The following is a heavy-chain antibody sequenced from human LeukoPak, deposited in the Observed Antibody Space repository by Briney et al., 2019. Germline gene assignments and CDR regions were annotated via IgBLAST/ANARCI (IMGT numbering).Heavy chain of an antibody. CDR1: GLIFSGYG. Sequence: PGGSLRLSCAASGLIFSGYGMHWARQAPGKGLEWVAVIWYDGSNKYYTDSVKGRFTISRDNSKNTLYLQMNSVRAEDTAVYYCVRDSGSSYGYYFLRWGQGTLVTVSS. CDR2: IWYDGSNK. J-gene: IGHJ1*01. CDR3: VRDSGSSYGYYFLR. D-gene: IGHD1-26*01. V-gene: IGHV3-33*01.